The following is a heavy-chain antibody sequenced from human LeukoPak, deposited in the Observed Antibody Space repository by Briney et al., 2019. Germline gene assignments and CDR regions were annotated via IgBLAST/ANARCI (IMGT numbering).Heavy chain of an antibody. CDR2: IKEDGSAK. Sequence: PGGSLRLSCTASGFTFSRYWMIWVRQAPGKGLEWVANIKEDGSAKYYVDSMKGRFTISRDNAKNSLYLQINSLRAEDTAVYYCARDSPGYGGYSYWGQGTLVTVSS. CDR1: GFTFSRYW. CDR3: ARDSPGYGGYSY. D-gene: IGHD5-12*01. V-gene: IGHV3-7*04. J-gene: IGHJ4*02.